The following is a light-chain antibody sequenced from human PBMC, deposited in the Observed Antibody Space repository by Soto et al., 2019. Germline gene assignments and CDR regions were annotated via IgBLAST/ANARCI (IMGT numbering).Light chain of an antibody. J-gene: IGLJ2*01. CDR1: SSDVGGYNY. CDR2: EVS. Sequence: QSVLTQPPSASGSPGQSVTISCTGTSSDVGGYNYVSWYQQHPGKAPKLMIYEVSKRPSGVPDRFSGSKSGNTASLTVSGLQAEDEADYYCSSYAGSNNHVLFGGGTKLT. CDR3: SSYAGSNNHVL. V-gene: IGLV2-8*01.